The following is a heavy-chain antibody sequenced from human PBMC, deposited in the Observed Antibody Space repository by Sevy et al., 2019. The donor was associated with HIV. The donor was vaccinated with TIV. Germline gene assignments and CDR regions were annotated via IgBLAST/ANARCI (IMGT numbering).Heavy chain of an antibody. V-gene: IGHV3-30*18. D-gene: IGHD3-22*01. CDR3: AKDPDYYDSSGYYSPPGY. CDR1: GFTFSSYG. J-gene: IGHJ4*02. CDR2: ISYDGSNK. Sequence: GGSLRLSCAASGFTFSSYGMHWVRQAPGKGLEWVAVISYDGSNKYYADSVKGRFTISRDNSKNTLYLQMNSLRAEDTAVYYCAKDPDYYDSSGYYSPPGYWGQRTLVTVSS.